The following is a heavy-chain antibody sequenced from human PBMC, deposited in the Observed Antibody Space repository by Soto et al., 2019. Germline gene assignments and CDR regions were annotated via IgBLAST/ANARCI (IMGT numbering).Heavy chain of an antibody. CDR1: SGSISSTNW. CDR2: IYHSGSI. Sequence: PSETLSLTCAVSSGSISSTNWWSWVRQPPGKGLEWIGEIYHSGSINYNPSLESRVTMSVDKSKNQFSLKLSSVTAADTAVYYCARDCNSSSCYGRAIEVWGQGTMVSISS. CDR3: ARDCNSSSCYGRAIEV. D-gene: IGHD2-2*01. V-gene: IGHV4-4*02. J-gene: IGHJ3*01.